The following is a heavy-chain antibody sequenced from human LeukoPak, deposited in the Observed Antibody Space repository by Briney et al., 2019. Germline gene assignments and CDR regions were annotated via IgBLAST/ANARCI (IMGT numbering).Heavy chain of an antibody. V-gene: IGHV3-23*01. Sequence: QPAVSLRLSCAASAFTFSSYAMSWVPQAPGKGLEWVSAISGSGGSTYYADSVKVRFTIARYNSKNTLYLQMNSLRAEDTAVYYCAKDLLLVPAAKIDYWGQGTLVTVSS. CDR1: AFTFSSYA. CDR3: AKDLLLVPAAKIDY. CDR2: ISGSGGST. J-gene: IGHJ4*02. D-gene: IGHD2-2*01.